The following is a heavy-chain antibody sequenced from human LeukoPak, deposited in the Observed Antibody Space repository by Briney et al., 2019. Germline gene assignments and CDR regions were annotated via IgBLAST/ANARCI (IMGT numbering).Heavy chain of an antibody. V-gene: IGHV4-4*07. Sequence: SETLSLTCTVSGGSISSHSWSWIQQPAGKGLEWIGRIFASGSTKYNPSLKSRVTMSVETSKKQFSLKLSSVTAADTAVYYCARGNLYDSSGYYFDYWGQGILVTVSS. CDR3: ARGNLYDSSGYYFDY. D-gene: IGHD3-22*01. CDR1: GGSISSHS. J-gene: IGHJ4*02. CDR2: IFASGST.